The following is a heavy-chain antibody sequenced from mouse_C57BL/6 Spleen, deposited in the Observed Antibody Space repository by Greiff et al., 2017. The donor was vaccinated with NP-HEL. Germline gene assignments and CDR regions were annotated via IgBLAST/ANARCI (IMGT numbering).Heavy chain of an antibody. V-gene: IGHV1-81*01. D-gene: IGHD3-3*01. CDR1: GYTFTSYG. J-gene: IGHJ1*03. CDR2: IYPRSGNT. Sequence: VQVVESGAELARPGASVKLSCKASGYTFTSYGIRWVKQRTGQGLEWIGEIYPRSGNTYYNEKFKGKATLTADKSSSTAYMELRSLTSEDSAVYCWGGEGGYFDVWGTGTTVTVSS. CDR3: GGEGGYFDV.